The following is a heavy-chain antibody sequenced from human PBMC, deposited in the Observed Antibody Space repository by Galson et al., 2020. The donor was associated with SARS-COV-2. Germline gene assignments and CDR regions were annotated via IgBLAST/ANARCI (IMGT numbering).Heavy chain of an antibody. CDR2: ITSSATST. J-gene: IGHJ5*02. Sequence: TGGSLRLSCAASGFTFSSYAMSWVRQAPGRGLEWVSTITSSATSTYYADSVKGRFTISRDNSKNTLYLQMSSLRADDTAVYYCAKARVSAAVKWFDPWGQGTLVTVSS. V-gene: IGHV3-23*01. D-gene: IGHD2-2*01. CDR1: GFTFSSYA. CDR3: AKARVSAAVKWFDP.